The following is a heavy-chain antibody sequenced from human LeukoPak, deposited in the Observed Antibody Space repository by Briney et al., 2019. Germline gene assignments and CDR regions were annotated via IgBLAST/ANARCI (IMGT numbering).Heavy chain of an antibody. V-gene: IGHV1-18*01. CDR2: ISAYNGNT. CDR1: GYTFTSYG. D-gene: IGHD3-22*01. Sequence: ASMKVSCKASGYTFTSYGISWVRQAPGQGLEWMGWISAYNGNTNYAQKLQGRVTMTTDTSTSTAYMELRSLRSDDTAVYYCARDMYYYDSSGLSGFDYWGQGTLVTVSS. J-gene: IGHJ4*02. CDR3: ARDMYYYDSSGLSGFDY.